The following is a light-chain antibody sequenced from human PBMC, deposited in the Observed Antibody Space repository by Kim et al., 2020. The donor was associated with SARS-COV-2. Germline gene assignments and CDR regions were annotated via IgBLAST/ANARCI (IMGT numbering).Light chain of an antibody. J-gene: IGKJ1*01. Sequence: SPGERATLSCRASQSVSSFLAWFQHRPGQAPRLLIYDTSKRATGTPGRFSGSGSGTDFTLTISSLEPEDFAVYYCQQRSNWPLWTFGQGTKVDIK. CDR3: QQRSNWPLWT. CDR1: QSVSSF. V-gene: IGKV3-11*01. CDR2: DTS.